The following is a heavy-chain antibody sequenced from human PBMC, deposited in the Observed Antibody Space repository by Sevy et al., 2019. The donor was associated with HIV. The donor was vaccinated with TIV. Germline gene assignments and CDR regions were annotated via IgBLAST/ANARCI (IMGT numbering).Heavy chain of an antibody. D-gene: IGHD6-19*01. CDR3: ARGSLYSSGWSESLDY. CDR1: GFTFGTYG. CDR2: IWYDGSNK. J-gene: IGHJ4*02. V-gene: IGHV3-33*01. Sequence: GGYLRLSCVASGFTFGTYGMDWVRQAPGKGLEWVAVIWYDGSNKYYRDSVKGRFTISRDNSKNTLYLQMNSLRAEDTAVYYCARGSLYSSGWSESLDYWGQGTLVTVSS.